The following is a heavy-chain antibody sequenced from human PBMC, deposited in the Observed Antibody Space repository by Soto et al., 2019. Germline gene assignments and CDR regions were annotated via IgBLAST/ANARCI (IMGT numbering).Heavy chain of an antibody. CDR3: ARGRGVLQKYMDV. CDR2: ISSSSSTI. D-gene: IGHD3-10*01. V-gene: IGHV3-48*01. J-gene: IGHJ6*03. Sequence: PGGSLRLSCAASGFTFSSYSMNWVRQAPGKGLEWVSYISSSSSTIYYADSVKGRFTISRDNAKNSLYLQMNSLGAEDTAVYYCARGRGVLQKYMDVWGKGTTVTVSS. CDR1: GFTFSSYS.